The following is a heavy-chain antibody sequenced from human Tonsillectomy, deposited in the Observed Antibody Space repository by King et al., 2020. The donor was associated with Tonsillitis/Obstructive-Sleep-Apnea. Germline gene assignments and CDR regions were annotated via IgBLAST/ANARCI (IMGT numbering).Heavy chain of an antibody. CDR1: GFTFTSYP. Sequence: VQLVESGGGVVQPGKSLRLSCAASGFTFTSYPMHWLRQAPGKGLEGVAVISYDGSNKFHADSVQGRFTISRDNSQNTLYLQMNSLRTEDAAVYYCASAPDYSESPFDYWGQGTLVTVSS. CDR2: ISYDGSNK. CDR3: ASAPDYSESPFDY. V-gene: IGHV3-30*04. D-gene: IGHD3-22*01. J-gene: IGHJ4*02.